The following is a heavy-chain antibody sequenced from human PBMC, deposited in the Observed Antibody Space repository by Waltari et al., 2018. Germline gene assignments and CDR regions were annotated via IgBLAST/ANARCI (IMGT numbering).Heavy chain of an antibody. V-gene: IGHV3-30*03. CDR3: ATLDEFPAFDAFDM. Sequence: QVRLVESGGGVVQPGRSLRLSCAGSGFTFSDYGMHWVRQAPGKGPEWVTSISYDGSDKLYADSVKGRFTISRDNSRNTLYLQMNSLRPEDTALYYCATLDEFPAFDAFDMWGQGTMVTVSS. D-gene: IGHD2-21*01. J-gene: IGHJ3*02. CDR2: ISYDGSDK. CDR1: GFTFSDYG.